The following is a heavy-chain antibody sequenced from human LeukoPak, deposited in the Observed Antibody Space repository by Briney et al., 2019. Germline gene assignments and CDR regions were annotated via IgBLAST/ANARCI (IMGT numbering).Heavy chain of an antibody. V-gene: IGHV3-30*04. D-gene: IGHD3-10*01. CDR3: ARANMVRGVINY. CDR2: ISYDGGNK. J-gene: IGHJ4*02. Sequence: GRSLRLSCAASGFTFSSYAMHWVRQAPGKGLEWVAVISYDGGNKYYADSVKGRFTISRDNSKNTLYLQMNSLRAEDTAVYYCARANMVRGVINYWGQGTLVTVSS. CDR1: GFTFSSYA.